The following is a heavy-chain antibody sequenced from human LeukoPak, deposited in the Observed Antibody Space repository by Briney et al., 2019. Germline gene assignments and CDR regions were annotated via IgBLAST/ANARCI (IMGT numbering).Heavy chain of an antibody. CDR2: INSDGSST. CDR3: ARVAYSSGWYGY. V-gene: IGHV3-74*01. CDR1: GFTFSSYW. J-gene: IGHJ4*02. Sequence: GGSLRLSCAASGFTFSSYWMHWVRQAPGKGLVWVSRINSDGSSTSYADSVKGRFTISRDNAKNTLYLQMNSLRAEDTAVYYCARVAYSSGWYGYWGQGTLVTVSS. D-gene: IGHD6-19*01.